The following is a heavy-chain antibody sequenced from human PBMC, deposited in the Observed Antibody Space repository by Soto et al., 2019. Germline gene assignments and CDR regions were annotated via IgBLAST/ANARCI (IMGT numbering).Heavy chain of an antibody. CDR1: GFIVSSYY. CDR2: IYSGGST. Sequence: EVQLVESGGGLIQPGGSLRLSCAGSGFIVSSYYMSWVRQAPGKGLEWISVIYSGGSTYYADSVKGRFTISRDNSENTLYLQLNSLRAVDTAVYYCAKSGGNGWFADAFDVWGQGTMVTVSS. D-gene: IGHD6-19*01. CDR3: AKSGGNGWFADAFDV. J-gene: IGHJ3*01. V-gene: IGHV3-53*01.